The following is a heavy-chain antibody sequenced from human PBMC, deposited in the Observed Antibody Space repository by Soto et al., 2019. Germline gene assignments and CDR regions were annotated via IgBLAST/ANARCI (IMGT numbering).Heavy chain of an antibody. J-gene: IGHJ4*02. CDR2: IIPIFGTA. CDR3: ARTLEASSIAAPWYYFDY. D-gene: IGHD6-6*01. CDR1: GGTFSSYA. V-gene: IGHV1-69*13. Sequence: GASVKVSCKASGGTFSSYAISWVRQAPGQGLEWMGGIIPIFGTANYAQKFQGRVTITADESTSTAYMELSSLRSEDTAVYYCARTLEASSIAAPWYYFDYWGQGILVTVSS.